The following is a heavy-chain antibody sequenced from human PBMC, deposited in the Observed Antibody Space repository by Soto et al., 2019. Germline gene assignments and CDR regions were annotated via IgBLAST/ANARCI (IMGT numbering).Heavy chain of an antibody. V-gene: IGHV4-34*01. CDR1: GGSFSGYY. CDR3: ARGPLTIGGGC. D-gene: IGHD3-10*01. Sequence: QVQLQQWGAGLLKPSETLSLTCAVYGGSFSGYYWSWIRQPPGKGLEWIGEINHSGGTNYNPSLNIRVTISVDTSKNQFSLKLSSVTAAVTGVYYWARGPLTIGGGCWGQGTLVT. J-gene: IGHJ4*02. CDR2: INHSGGT.